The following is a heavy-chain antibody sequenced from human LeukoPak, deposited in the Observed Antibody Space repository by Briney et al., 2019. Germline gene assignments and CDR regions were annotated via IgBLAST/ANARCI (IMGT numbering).Heavy chain of an antibody. V-gene: IGHV3-23*01. CDR2: ISGSGGST. J-gene: IGHJ3*02. D-gene: IGHD4-17*01. CDR1: GFTFSSYA. Sequence: GESLRLSCAASGFTFSSYAMSWVRQVPGKGLEWVSAISGSGGSTYYADSVKGRFTISRDNSKNPLYLQMNSLRAEGTAVYYCAKYGDYEFAAFDIWGQGTMVTVSS. CDR3: AKYGDYEFAAFDI.